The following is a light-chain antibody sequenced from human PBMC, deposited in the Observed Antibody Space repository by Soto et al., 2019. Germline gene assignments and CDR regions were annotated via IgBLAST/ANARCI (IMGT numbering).Light chain of an antibody. CDR1: QSVSSY. J-gene: IGKJ1*01. V-gene: IGKV3-11*01. CDR2: DAS. CDR3: QQRSNWWT. Sequence: EIVLTQSPATLSLSPGERATLSCRASQSVSSYLAWYQQKPGQSPRLLSYDASSRATGIPARFSGSGSGTDFTLTISSLEPEDFAVYYCQQRSNWWTFGQGTKVEIK.